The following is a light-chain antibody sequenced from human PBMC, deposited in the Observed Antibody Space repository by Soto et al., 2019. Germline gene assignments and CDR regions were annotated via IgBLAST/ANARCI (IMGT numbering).Light chain of an antibody. CDR1: QSISTW. V-gene: IGKV1-5*01. Sequence: DIQMTQSPSTLSASVGDRVTITCRASQSISTWLAWYQQTPGRAPKLLIYDASTLESGVPSRFSGSGSGTEFTLTISSLQPDDFATYYCHQYDTYSWTFGQGTKVDIK. CDR3: HQYDTYSWT. J-gene: IGKJ1*01. CDR2: DAS.